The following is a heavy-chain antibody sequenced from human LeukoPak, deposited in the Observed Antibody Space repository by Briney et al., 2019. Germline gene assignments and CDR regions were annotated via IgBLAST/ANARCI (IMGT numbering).Heavy chain of an antibody. V-gene: IGHV4-34*01. J-gene: IGHJ4*02. CDR1: GGSFSDYY. CDR3: VRHRGYSFDY. Sequence: PPETLSLTCAVYGGSFSDYYRSWIRQPPGKGLEWIGEINHSGSTSYSPSLKSRVTISVDTSKNQFSLKLTSVTAADTAVYYCVRHRGYSFDYWDQGTLVTVSS. D-gene: IGHD3-10*01. CDR2: INHSGST.